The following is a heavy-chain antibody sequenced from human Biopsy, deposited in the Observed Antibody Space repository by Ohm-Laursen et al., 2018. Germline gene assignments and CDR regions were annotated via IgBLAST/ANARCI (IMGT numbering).Heavy chain of an antibody. J-gene: IGHJ4*02. D-gene: IGHD3-16*01. CDR3: AKDSLVEATRLDY. Sequence: SLRLSCAASGLSFSTYGMHWVRQAPGKGLEWVAVIWYDGSKKYYADSVKGRFTITRDNSKNTLYFQMNSLRAEDTAVYYCAKDSLVEATRLDYWGQGTLVTVSS. V-gene: IGHV3-33*06. CDR1: GLSFSTYG. CDR2: IWYDGSKK.